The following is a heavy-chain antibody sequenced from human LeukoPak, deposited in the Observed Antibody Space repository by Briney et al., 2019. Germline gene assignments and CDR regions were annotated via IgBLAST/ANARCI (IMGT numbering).Heavy chain of an antibody. V-gene: IGHV3-53*01. CDR2: IYSGGST. CDR1: GFTVSSNY. D-gene: IGHD3-10*01. Sequence: GGSLRLSCAASGFTVSSNYMSWVRQAPGKGLEWVSVIYSGGSTYYADSVKGRFTISRDNSKNTLYLQMNSLRAEDTAVYYWARDPHRSKGGLGELWNWGQGTLVTVSS. J-gene: IGHJ4*02. CDR3: ARDPHRSKGGLGELWN.